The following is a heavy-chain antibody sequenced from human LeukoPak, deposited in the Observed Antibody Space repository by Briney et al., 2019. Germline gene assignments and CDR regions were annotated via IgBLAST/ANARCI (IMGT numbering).Heavy chain of an antibody. CDR2: ISYDGSNK. D-gene: IGHD2-15*01. Sequence: GGSLRVSCAASGFTFSSYAMHWVRQAPGKGLEWVAVISYDGSNKYYADSVKGRFTISRDNSKNTLYLQMNSLRAEDTAVYYCAKARKVVVAATIVSSGAFDIWGQGTMVTVSS. CDR3: AKARKVVVAATIVSSGAFDI. V-gene: IGHV3-30-3*01. CDR1: GFTFSSYA. J-gene: IGHJ3*02.